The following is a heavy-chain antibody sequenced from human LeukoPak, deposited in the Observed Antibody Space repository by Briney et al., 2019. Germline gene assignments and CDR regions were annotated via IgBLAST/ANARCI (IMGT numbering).Heavy chain of an antibody. Sequence: GSSVKVSCKASGGTFRDYGISWVRQAPGQGLEWMGGIIPIFGTSNYAQRFQGRVTITADDSTSTAYMELSSLRSEDTAVYYCARDPDFRGYCSGTSCTEGDYWGQGTLVTVSS. V-gene: IGHV1-69*01. CDR1: GGTFRDYG. D-gene: IGHD2-2*01. J-gene: IGHJ4*02. CDR2: IIPIFGTS. CDR3: ARDPDFRGYCSGTSCTEGDY.